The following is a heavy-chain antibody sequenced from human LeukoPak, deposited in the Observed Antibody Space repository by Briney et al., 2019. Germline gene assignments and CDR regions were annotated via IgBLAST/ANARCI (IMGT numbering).Heavy chain of an antibody. V-gene: IGHV4-39*07. Sequence: EXXSXXCTVSGGSISSSXXXWGWIRQPPXKGLEWIXSIYYSGSTYYNPSLKSRVTISVDTSKNQFSLKLSSVTAADTAVYYCARVVGSSWYRYYFDYWGQGTLVTVSS. J-gene: IGHJ4*02. CDR2: IYYSGST. CDR1: GGSISSSXXX. CDR3: ARVVGSSWYRYYFDY. D-gene: IGHD6-13*01.